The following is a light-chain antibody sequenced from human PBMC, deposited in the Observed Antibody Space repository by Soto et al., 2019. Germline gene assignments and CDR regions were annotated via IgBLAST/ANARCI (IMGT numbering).Light chain of an antibody. V-gene: IGKV3-11*01. CDR1: QSFRGL. CDR3: QQRSNWPPYT. Sequence: EVVLTQSPVTLSLSPGERATLSCRASQSFRGLLAWYQQKPGQAPRLLIYGASSRATGIPARFSGSGSGADFALTISNLEPEDSAVYYCQQRSNWPPYTFGQGTKLEIK. J-gene: IGKJ2*01. CDR2: GAS.